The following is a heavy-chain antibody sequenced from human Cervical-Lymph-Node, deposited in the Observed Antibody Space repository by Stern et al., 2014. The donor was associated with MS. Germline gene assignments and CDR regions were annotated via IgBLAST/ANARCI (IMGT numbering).Heavy chain of an antibody. V-gene: IGHV1-46*01. CDR1: GYTFTNYY. CDR2: INTNGSVT. CDR3: TRAVGGVGRE. D-gene: IGHD3-16*01. J-gene: IGHJ4*02. Sequence: VQLEESGPEVKKPGASVMVSCKTSGYTFTNYYIHWVRQAPGQGLEWMGIINTNGSVTASAQKCQGRLTMTRDTSPTTVYMRLITLTSEDTAMYYCTRAVGGVGREWGQGTLVFVSS.